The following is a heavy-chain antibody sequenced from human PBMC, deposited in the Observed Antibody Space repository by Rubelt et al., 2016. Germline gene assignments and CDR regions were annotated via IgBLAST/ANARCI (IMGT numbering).Heavy chain of an antibody. CDR2: INPCGST. V-gene: IGHV4-34*01. CDR3: ARGAGADGVVIEAGY. D-gene: IGHD3-3*01. CDR1: GGSFSGYY. Sequence: QVQLRQWGAGLLKPSETLSVTCAVYGGSFSGYYWSWIRQPPGKGLEWIGEINPCGSTNYNPSLKSRVTISVDTSKNQFSLRLSSVNAADTAVYHCARGAGADGVVIEAGYWGQGTPVTVSS. J-gene: IGHJ4*02.